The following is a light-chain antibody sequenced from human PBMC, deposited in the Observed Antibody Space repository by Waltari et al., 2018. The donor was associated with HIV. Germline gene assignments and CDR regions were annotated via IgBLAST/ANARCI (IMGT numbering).Light chain of an antibody. CDR3: HQYGASPWT. CDR2: GTS. V-gene: IGKV3-20*01. CDR1: QTIGSRY. J-gene: IGKJ1*01. Sequence: RTSQTIGSRYVAWYQQTPGQAPRLLIYGTSNRATGIPDRFSGSGSGADFTLTISRLAPEDFAVYYCHQYGASPWTVGQGTKVEIK.